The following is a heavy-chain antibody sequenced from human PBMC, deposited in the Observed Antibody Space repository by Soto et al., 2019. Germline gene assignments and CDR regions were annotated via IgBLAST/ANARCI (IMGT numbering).Heavy chain of an antibody. CDR3: ARVDDYCSSTSCLHYYYYYYMDV. V-gene: IGHV3-11*01. D-gene: IGHD2-2*01. CDR2: ISSSGSTI. CDR1: GFTFSDYY. J-gene: IGHJ6*03. Sequence: PGGSLRLSCAASGFTFSDYYMSWIRQTPGKGLEWVSYISSSGSTIYYADSVKGRFTISRDNAKNSLYLQMNSLRAEDTAVYYCARVDDYCSSTSCLHYYYYYYMDVWGKGTTVTVS.